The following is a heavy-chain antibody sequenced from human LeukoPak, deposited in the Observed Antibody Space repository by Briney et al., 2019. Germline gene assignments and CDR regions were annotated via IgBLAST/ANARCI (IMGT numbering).Heavy chain of an antibody. V-gene: IGHV3-48*03. CDR1: ALTLSSYE. Sequence: PGGSLTLSCAASALTLSSYEMNWVRQAPGKGLEWVSYISSSGSTIYYADSVKGRLTISRDNAKNSLYLQMNSLRAEDTAVYYCARDRCSSTSCYYYYGMDVWGQGTTVTVSS. CDR3: ARDRCSSTSCYYYYGMDV. D-gene: IGHD2-2*01. CDR2: ISSSGSTI. J-gene: IGHJ6*02.